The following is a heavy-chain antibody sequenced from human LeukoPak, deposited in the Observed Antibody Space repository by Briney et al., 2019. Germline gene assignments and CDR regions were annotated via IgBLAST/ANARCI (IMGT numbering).Heavy chain of an antibody. CDR2: IKQDGSEK. CDR3: ARVPANYYDSSGYLVDAFDI. CDR1: GFTFSSYW. J-gene: IGHJ3*02. Sequence: PGGSLRLSCAASGFTFSSYWMSWVRQAPGKGLEWVANIKQDGSEKYYVGSVKGRFTISRDNAKNSLYLQMNSLRAEDTAVYYCARVPANYYDSSGYLVDAFDIWGQGTMVTVSS. D-gene: IGHD3-22*01. V-gene: IGHV3-7*01.